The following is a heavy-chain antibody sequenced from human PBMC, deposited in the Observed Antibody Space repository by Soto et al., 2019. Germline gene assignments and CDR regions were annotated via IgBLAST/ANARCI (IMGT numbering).Heavy chain of an antibody. V-gene: IGHV4-4*02. CDR3: ARGGYSYGSNWFDP. J-gene: IGHJ5*02. CDR2: VYHTGTT. Sequence: PSETLSLTCDVSGDSISSVNWWIWVRQPPGKGLQWIGEVYHTGTTNYNPSLKSRVTISVDKSKNQFSLKLSSVTAADTAVYYCARGGYSYGSNWFDPWGQGTLVTVSS. D-gene: IGHD5-18*01. CDR1: GDSISSVNW.